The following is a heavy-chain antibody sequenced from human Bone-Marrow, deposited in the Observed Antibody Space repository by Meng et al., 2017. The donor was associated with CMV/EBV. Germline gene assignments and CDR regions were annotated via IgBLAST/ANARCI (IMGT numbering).Heavy chain of an antibody. CDR1: GYTFTSYY. Sequence: SVKVSCKASGYTFTSYYMHWVRQAPGQGLEWMGGIIPILGIANYAQKFQGRVTITADKSTSTAYMELSSLRSEDTAVYYCARAPLGYSSGWYDDWGQGTRVTVSS. J-gene: IGHJ4*02. CDR2: IIPILGIA. V-gene: IGHV1-69*10. CDR3: ARAPLGYSSGWYDD. D-gene: IGHD6-19*01.